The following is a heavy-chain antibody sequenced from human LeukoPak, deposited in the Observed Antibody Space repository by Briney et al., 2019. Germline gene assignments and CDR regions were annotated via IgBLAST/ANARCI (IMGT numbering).Heavy chain of an antibody. CDR1: GFTFSSYA. CDR2: LRGGGET. D-gene: IGHD4-17*01. J-gene: IGHJ4*02. Sequence: GGSLRLSCAASGFTFSSYAMSWVRQAPARGLEWVSSLRGGGETFYADSVKGRFTLSRDNTENTLYLQMSSLRAEDTAVYYCARVGDYYGDHVRFDYWGQGTLVTVSS. CDR3: ARVGDYYGDHVRFDY. V-gene: IGHV3-23*01.